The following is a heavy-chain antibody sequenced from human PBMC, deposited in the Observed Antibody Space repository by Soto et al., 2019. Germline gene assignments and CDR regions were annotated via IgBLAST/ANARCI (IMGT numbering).Heavy chain of an antibody. D-gene: IGHD6-19*01. CDR2: ISGSGGTT. V-gene: IGHV3-23*01. CDR3: ATTAHGWFSAFDI. Sequence: EVQLLESGGGLVQPGGSLRLSCAASGFTFSSYAMSWVRQAPGKGLEWVSAISGSGGTTYYADSVKGRFTFSRDNSKKKLYLQMNSLRAEDTAVYYCATTAHGWFSAFDIWGPGTIVTVSS. CDR1: GFTFSSYA. J-gene: IGHJ3*02.